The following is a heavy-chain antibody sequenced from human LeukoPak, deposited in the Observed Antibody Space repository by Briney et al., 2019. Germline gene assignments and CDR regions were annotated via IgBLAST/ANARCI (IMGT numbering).Heavy chain of an antibody. CDR1: GGTFSSYA. V-gene: IGHV1-69*13. Sequence: SVKVSCKASGGTFSSYAISWVRQAPGQGLGWMGGIIPIFGTANYAQKFQGRVTITADESTSTAYMELSSLRSEDTAVYYCAREADYGDLPVDYWGQGTLVTVSS. CDR2: IIPIFGTA. J-gene: IGHJ4*02. D-gene: IGHD4-17*01. CDR3: AREADYGDLPVDY.